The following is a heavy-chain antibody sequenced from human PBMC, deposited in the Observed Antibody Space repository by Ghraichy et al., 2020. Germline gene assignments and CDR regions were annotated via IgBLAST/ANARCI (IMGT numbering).Heavy chain of an antibody. J-gene: IGHJ4*02. Sequence: ASVKVSCKASGYTFTSYGISWVRQAPGQGLEWMGWISAHSGSTNYAQKLQDRVTMTRDTSTSTAYMELRSLRSDDTAVYYCVRDPGSYGYGDYWGQGTLVTVSS. D-gene: IGHD3-16*01. V-gene: IGHV1-18*04. CDR3: VRDPGSYGYGDY. CDR1: GYTFTSYG. CDR2: ISAHSGST.